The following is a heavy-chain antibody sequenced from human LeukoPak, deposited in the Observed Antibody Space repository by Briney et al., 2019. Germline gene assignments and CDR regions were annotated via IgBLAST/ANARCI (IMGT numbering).Heavy chain of an antibody. D-gene: IGHD3-9*01. J-gene: IGHJ5*02. CDR2: IYPGDSDT. CDR3: ARSLLTSIATGYPTGWFDP. Sequence: GESLKISCKGSGYSFTSYWIGWVRQMPGKGLEWMGIIYPGDSDTRYSPSFQGQVTISADKSISTAYLQWSSLKASDTAMYYCARSLLTSIATGYPTGWFDPWGQGTLVTVSS. CDR1: GYSFTSYW. V-gene: IGHV5-51*01.